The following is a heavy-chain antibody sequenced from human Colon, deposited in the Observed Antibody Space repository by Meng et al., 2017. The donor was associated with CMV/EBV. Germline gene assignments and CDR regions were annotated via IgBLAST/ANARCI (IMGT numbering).Heavy chain of an antibody. CDR1: GFTLSSHE. D-gene: IGHD1-26*01. CDR3: VSYDWELPFDR. Sequence: GESLKISCAASGFTLSSHEMNWVCQAPGKGLEWVAYISSSGNSMFYAESVKGRFTVFRDNAKKSVFLQMNSLRVEDTAVYYCVSYDWELPFDRWGQGTLVTVSS. CDR2: ISSSGNSM. J-gene: IGHJ4*02. V-gene: IGHV3-48*03.